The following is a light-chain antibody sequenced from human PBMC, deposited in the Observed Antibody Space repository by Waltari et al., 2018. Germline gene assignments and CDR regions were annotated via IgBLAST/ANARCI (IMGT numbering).Light chain of an antibody. CDR1: QSISSW. CDR2: KAS. V-gene: IGKV1-12*01. Sequence: DIQMNQSPSSLSASVGDTVTITCRASQSISSWLDWYQQKPGKAPKLLIYKASRLQSGVPSRFSGSGSGIECTLTISSLQPEDFAPYYCLQYSSSPYSFGQGTKVEIK. J-gene: IGKJ2*03. CDR3: LQYSSSPYS.